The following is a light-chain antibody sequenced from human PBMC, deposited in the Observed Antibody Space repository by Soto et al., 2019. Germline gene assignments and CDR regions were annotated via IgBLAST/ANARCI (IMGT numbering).Light chain of an antibody. CDR3: SSYAGSNNVV. CDR1: SSDVGAYNY. Sequence: QSALTQPPSASGSPGQSVTISCTGTSSDVGAYNYVSWYQQHPGNAPKLLIYEVSKRPSGVPDRFSGSKSGNTASLTVSGLQAEDEADYYCSSYAGSNNVVFGGGTKLTVL. CDR2: EVS. J-gene: IGLJ2*01. V-gene: IGLV2-8*01.